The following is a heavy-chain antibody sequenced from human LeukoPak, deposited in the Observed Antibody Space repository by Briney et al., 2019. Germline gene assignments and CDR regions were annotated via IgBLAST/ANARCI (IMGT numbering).Heavy chain of an antibody. CDR1: GYSFTSYW. Sequence: NHGESLKISCKGSGYSFTSYWIGWVRQMPGKGLEWMGIIYPGDSDTRYSPSFQGQVTISADKSISTAYLQWSSLKASDTAMYYCARPRGATTTRGWTLGAFDIWAKGQWSPSLQ. J-gene: IGHJ3*02. V-gene: IGHV5-51*01. CDR3: ARPRGATTTRGWTLGAFDI. D-gene: IGHD1-26*01. CDR2: IYPGDSDT.